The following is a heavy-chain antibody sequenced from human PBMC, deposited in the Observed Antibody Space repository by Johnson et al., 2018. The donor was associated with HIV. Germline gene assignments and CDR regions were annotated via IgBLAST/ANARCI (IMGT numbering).Heavy chain of an antibody. V-gene: IGHV3-7*01. Sequence: VQLVESGGGLVQPGGSLRLSCAASGFTFSSYWMSWVRQAPGKGLEWVANIKQDGSEKYYVDSVKGRFTISRDNAKNSLYLQMNSLRAEDTAVYYCARVLQFLEWLHDAFDIWGQGTMVTVSS. CDR1: GFTFSSYW. CDR2: IKQDGSEK. CDR3: ARVLQFLEWLHDAFDI. J-gene: IGHJ3*02. D-gene: IGHD3-3*01.